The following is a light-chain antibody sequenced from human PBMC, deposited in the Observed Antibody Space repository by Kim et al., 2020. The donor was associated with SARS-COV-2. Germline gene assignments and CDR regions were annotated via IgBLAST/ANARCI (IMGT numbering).Light chain of an antibody. V-gene: IGLV6-57*02. CDR2: EDN. CDR3: QSYDSSNL. Sequence: PGKTVTISCSGGSRGIAINDVQWYQPRPGSAPTTVIYEDNQRPSGVPDRFSGSIDSSSISASLSISGLKTEDEADYYCQSYDSSNLFGGGTKLTVL. J-gene: IGLJ2*01. CDR1: SRGIAIND.